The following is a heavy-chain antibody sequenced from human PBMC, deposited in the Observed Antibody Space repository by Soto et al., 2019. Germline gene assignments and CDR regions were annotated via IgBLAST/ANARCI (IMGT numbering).Heavy chain of an antibody. V-gene: IGHV4-4*07. J-gene: IGHJ6*02. CDR2: IYTSGST. D-gene: IGHD3-3*01. Sequence: SETLSLTCTVSGGSISSYYWSWIRQPAGKGLEWIGRIYTSGSTNYNPSLKSRVTMSVDTSKNQFSLKLSSVTAADTAVYYCARDMGIFGVAAYGMDVWGQGTTVTVSS. CDR1: GGSISSYY. CDR3: ARDMGIFGVAAYGMDV.